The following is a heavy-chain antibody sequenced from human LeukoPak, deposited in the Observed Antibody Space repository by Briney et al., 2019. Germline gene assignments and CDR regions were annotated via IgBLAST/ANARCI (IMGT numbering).Heavy chain of an antibody. J-gene: IGHJ4*02. CDR3: AKNGGGGYYYFDY. CDR2: MSDTGGAT. Sequence: GGSLRLSCAASGLTFSSYAMSWVRQAPGKGLEWVSTMSDTGGATQYADSVKGRFTISRDNSKNTVYLQMNSLRAEDTAVYYCAKNGGGGYYYFDYWGQGTLVTVSS. CDR1: GLTFSSYA. D-gene: IGHD3-22*01. V-gene: IGHV3-23*01.